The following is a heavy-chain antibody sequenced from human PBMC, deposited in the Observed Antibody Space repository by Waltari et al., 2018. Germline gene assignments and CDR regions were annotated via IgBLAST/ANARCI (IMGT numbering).Heavy chain of an antibody. J-gene: IGHJ4*02. Sequence: QVQLVQSGSELKKPGASVKVSCKASGYTFTAHAMNWVRHAPGQGLQFLGWINSNTHNPFYERGFAGRFVFSLDTSISTVDMEITSLKTEDTAVYYCARELLGGGAFDSWGQGTLVSVSS. CDR2: INSNTHNP. CDR1: GYTFTAHA. CDR3: ARELLGGGAFDS. V-gene: IGHV7-4-1*02. D-gene: IGHD3-16*01.